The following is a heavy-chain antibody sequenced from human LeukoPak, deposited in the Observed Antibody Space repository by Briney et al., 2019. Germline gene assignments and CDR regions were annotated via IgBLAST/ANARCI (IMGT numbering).Heavy chain of an antibody. CDR3: ARALERYYYDSSGYYAHFDY. CDR2: IYYTGST. D-gene: IGHD3-22*01. Sequence: SETLSLTCSVSGGSISSLYWSWIRQPPGKGLEWIGYIYYTGSTNYNPSLKSRVTMFVDMSKNQFSLKLRSVTAADTAVYYCARALERYYYDSSGYYAHFDYWGQGTLVTVSS. V-gene: IGHV4-59*12. CDR1: GGSISSLY. J-gene: IGHJ4*02.